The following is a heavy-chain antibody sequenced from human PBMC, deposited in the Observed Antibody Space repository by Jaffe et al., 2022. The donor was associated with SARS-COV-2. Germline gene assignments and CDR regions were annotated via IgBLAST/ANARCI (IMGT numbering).Heavy chain of an antibody. CDR3: ARQPSYYDLNWFDP. D-gene: IGHD2-2*01. V-gene: IGHV4-39*01. J-gene: IGHJ5*02. CDR2: IYYSGST. CDR1: GGSISSSSYY. Sequence: QLQLQESGPGLVKPSETLSLTCTVSGGSISSSSYYWGWIRQPPGKGLEWIGSIYYSGSTYYNPSLKSRVTISVDTSKNQFSLKLSSVTAADTAVYYCARQPSYYDLNWFDPWGQGTLVTVSS.